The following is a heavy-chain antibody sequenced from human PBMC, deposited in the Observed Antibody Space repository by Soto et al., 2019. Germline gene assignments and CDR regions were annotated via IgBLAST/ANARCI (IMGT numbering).Heavy chain of an antibody. CDR1: GFTFSSYA. D-gene: IGHD3-22*01. J-gene: IGHJ4*02. CDR3: ARDREPWRIVVVMADY. Sequence: GGSLRLSCAASGFTFSSYAMHWVRQAPGKGLEWVAVISYDGSNKYYADSVKGRFTISRDNSKNTLYLQMNSLRAEDTAVYYCARDREPWRIVVVMADYWGQGTLVTVSS. V-gene: IGHV3-30-3*01. CDR2: ISYDGSNK.